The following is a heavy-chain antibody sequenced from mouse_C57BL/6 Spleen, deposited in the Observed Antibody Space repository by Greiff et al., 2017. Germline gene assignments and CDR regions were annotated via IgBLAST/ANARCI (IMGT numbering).Heavy chain of an antibody. D-gene: IGHD2-14*01. Sequence: QVQLQQPGAELVMPGASVKLSCKASGYTFTSYWIPWVKQRPGQGLEWIGEIDPSDSFTNYNQKFTGKSTLTVDKSSSTAYMQLSSLTSEDSAVYYCARGVPRGFAYWGQGTLVTVSA. CDR2: IDPSDSFT. J-gene: IGHJ3*01. CDR3: ARGVPRGFAY. CDR1: GYTFTSYW. V-gene: IGHV1-69*01.